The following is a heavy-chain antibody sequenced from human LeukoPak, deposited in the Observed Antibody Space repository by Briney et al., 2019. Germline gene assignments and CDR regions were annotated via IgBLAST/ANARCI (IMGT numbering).Heavy chain of an antibody. CDR2: ISYDGSNK. J-gene: IGHJ4*02. V-gene: IGHV3-30*18. D-gene: IGHD4-17*01. CDR1: GFTFSSYG. Sequence: GGSLRLSCAASGFTFSSYGMHWVRQAPGKGLEWVAVISYDGSNKYYADSVKGRFTISKDNSKNTLYLQMNSLRAEDTAVYYCAKDHPTTVTLDYWGQGTLVTVSS. CDR3: AKDHPTTVTLDY.